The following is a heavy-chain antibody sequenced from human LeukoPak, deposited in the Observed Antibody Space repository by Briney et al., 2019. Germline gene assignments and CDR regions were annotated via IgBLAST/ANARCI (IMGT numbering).Heavy chain of an antibody. CDR2: MNPNSGNT. CDR1: GYTFTSYD. Sequence: ASVKVSCKASGYTFTSYDINWVRQATGQGLEWMGWMNPNSGNTGYAQKFQGRVTMTRNTSISTAYMELSSLRSEDTAVYYCARGFGRMRLYYYYMDVWGKGTTVTISS. V-gene: IGHV1-8*01. CDR3: ARGFGRMRLYYYYMDV. D-gene: IGHD1-26*01. J-gene: IGHJ6*03.